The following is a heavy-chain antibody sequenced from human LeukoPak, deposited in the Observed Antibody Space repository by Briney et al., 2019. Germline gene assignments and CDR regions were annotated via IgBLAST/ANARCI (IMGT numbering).Heavy chain of an antibody. Sequence: GGSLRLSCEASGFTFTNFAMGWVRQPPGKGLEWVSAISDSDSDTYYAVSVKGRFTVSRDNSKNTVYLDMNSLRVDDTAVYYCTKDRGSSWLDCAATFDSWGQGTLVTVSS. D-gene: IGHD6-13*01. CDR3: TKDRGSSWLDCAATFDS. CDR2: ISDSDSDT. J-gene: IGHJ4*02. CDR1: GFTFTNFA. V-gene: IGHV3-23*01.